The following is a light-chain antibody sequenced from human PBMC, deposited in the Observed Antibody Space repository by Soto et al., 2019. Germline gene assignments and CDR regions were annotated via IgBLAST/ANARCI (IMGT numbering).Light chain of an antibody. CDR2: LGS. V-gene: IGKV2-28*01. CDR3: MQALKSPWT. J-gene: IGKJ1*01. Sequence: DIVTTQSPLSLPVTPGEPASISCRSSQSLLHSNGYNYLDWYLQKPGRSPQLLIYLGSXXASRVPXTISGSGSRPDFTLKISRAEAADVGVSYCMQALKSPWTFGQGTKVDLK. CDR1: QSLLHSNGYNY.